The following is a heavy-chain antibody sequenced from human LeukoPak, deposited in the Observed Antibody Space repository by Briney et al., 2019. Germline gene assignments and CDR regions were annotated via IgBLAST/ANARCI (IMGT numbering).Heavy chain of an antibody. CDR2: IYYSGST. V-gene: IGHV4-59*01. J-gene: IGHJ4*02. Sequence: SETLSLTCTVSGGSISSDYWSWIRQPPGEGLEWIGNIYYSGSTNYNPSLKSRVTISVDTSNNQFSLKVNSVTAADTAVYYCASASDYYDSSGTRDYWGQGTLVTVSS. CDR1: GGSISSDY. D-gene: IGHD3-22*01. CDR3: ASASDYYDSSGTRDY.